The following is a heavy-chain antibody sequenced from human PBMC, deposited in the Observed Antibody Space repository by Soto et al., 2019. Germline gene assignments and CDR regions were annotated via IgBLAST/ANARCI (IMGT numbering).Heavy chain of an antibody. D-gene: IGHD1-1*01. CDR3: AGHGGANWFADY. Sequence: QVQLHESGPGLVKPSETLSLTCTVSGGFVSSYYWSWIRQPPGKGLEWIGYIYYSGSPSSNPSLMSRVTISGDTSKNQFSLNLSSVTAADTAVYYCAGHGGANWFADYWGQGTLVTVSS. CDR2: IYYSGSP. V-gene: IGHV4-59*08. CDR1: GGFVSSYY. J-gene: IGHJ4*02.